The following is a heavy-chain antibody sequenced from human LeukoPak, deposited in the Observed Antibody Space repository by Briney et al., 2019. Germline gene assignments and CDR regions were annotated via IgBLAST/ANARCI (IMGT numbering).Heavy chain of an antibody. Sequence: PGGSLRLSCVASGFTFSSSWMYWVRQAPGKGLVWASRISSDGSSTTYADSVKGRFTISRDNAKNTLYLQMNSLRDEDSAVYYCARDPHIAAAGTIFDYWGQGTLVTVSS. CDR2: ISSDGSST. J-gene: IGHJ4*02. CDR1: GFTFSSSW. V-gene: IGHV3-74*01. CDR3: ARDPHIAAAGTIFDY. D-gene: IGHD6-13*01.